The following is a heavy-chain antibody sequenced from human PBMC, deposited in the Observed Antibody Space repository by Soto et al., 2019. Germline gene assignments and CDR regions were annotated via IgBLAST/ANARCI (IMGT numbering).Heavy chain of an antibody. CDR3: ARAAGIVALAGELEDVKYDY. CDR1: GQSFSGHS. CDR2: INESGST. Sequence: QVQLQQWGAGLVKPSETLSLSCAVYGQSFSGHSWAWIRQPPGKGLEWIGEINESGSTYYNPSLRSRVPISTDTSRNQFPLKLSSVSAADTAAYFGARAAGIVALAGELEDVKYDYLGQATLMNVSS. V-gene: IGHV4-34*01. D-gene: IGHD1-1*01. J-gene: IGHJ4*02.